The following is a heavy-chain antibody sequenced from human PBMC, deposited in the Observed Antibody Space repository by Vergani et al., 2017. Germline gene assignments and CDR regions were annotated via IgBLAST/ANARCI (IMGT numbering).Heavy chain of an antibody. CDR2: IIPILGIA. D-gene: IGHD1-1*01. CDR1: GGTFSSYT. J-gene: IGHJ4*02. V-gene: IGHV1-69*08. CDR3: ARDSKTGSFDY. Sequence: QVQLVQSGAEVKKPGSSVKVSCKASGGTFSSYTISWVRPAPGQGLEWMGRIIPILGIANYAQKFPGRVTITADKSTSTAYMELSSLRSEDTAVYYCARDSKTGSFDYWGQGTLVTVSS.